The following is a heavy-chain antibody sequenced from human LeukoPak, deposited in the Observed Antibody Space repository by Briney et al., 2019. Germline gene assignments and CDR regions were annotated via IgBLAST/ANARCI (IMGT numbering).Heavy chain of an antibody. Sequence: ASVKVSCKASGYTFTSYGISWVRQAPGQGLEWMGWISAYNGNTNYAQKLQGRVTMTTDTSTSTAYMELRSLRSDDTAVYYCASVWSDSSSWARFDPWGQGTLVTVSS. CDR2: ISAYNGNT. V-gene: IGHV1-18*01. CDR1: GYTFTSYG. J-gene: IGHJ5*02. CDR3: ASVWSDSSSWARFDP. D-gene: IGHD6-13*01.